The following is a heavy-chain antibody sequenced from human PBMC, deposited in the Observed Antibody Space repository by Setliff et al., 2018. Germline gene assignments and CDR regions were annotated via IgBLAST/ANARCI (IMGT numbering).Heavy chain of an antibody. CDR3: ARRNFYYDSSGFALYYYYMDV. Sequence: ASVKVSCKASGYPFTNYGITWVRQAPGQGLEWLGWISTYNINTNYAQKLQVRVTMTTDTSTSTAYMELRSLRSDDTAVYYCARRNFYYDSSGFALYYYYMDVWGKGTTVTVSS. CDR2: ISTYNINT. D-gene: IGHD3-22*01. CDR1: GYPFTNYG. J-gene: IGHJ6*03. V-gene: IGHV1-18*01.